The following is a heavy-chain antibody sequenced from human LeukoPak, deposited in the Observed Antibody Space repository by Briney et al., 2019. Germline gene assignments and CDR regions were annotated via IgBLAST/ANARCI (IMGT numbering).Heavy chain of an antibody. CDR3: ARAPTVEPDGIADY. CDR2: ISANNGNT. CDR1: GGSFTSYG. J-gene: IGHJ4*02. D-gene: IGHD1-1*01. Sequence: ASVKVSCKASGGSFTSYGISWVRQAPGQGLEWMGWISANNGNTKYAQKLRGRLTITTDTSTNTAYMELRSLRSDDTAVYYCARAPTVEPDGIADYRGRGTLLTASS. V-gene: IGHV1-18*01.